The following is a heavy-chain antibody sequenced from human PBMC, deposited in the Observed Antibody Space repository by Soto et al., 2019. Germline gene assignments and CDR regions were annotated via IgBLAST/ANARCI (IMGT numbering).Heavy chain of an antibody. Sequence: PGESLKISCKGSGYSFTSYWIGWVRQMPGKGLEWMGIIYPGDSDTRYSPSFQGQVTISADKSISTADLQWSSLKASDTAMYYCARLPIAVAGSYYFDYWGQGTLVTVSS. D-gene: IGHD6-19*01. CDR1: GYSFTSYW. CDR2: IYPGDSDT. J-gene: IGHJ4*02. V-gene: IGHV5-51*01. CDR3: ARLPIAVAGSYYFDY.